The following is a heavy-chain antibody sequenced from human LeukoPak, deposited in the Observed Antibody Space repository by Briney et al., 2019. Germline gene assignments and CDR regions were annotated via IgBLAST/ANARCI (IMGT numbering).Heavy chain of an antibody. CDR3: ASLIAAAGTGGDY. J-gene: IGHJ4*02. CDR1: GGSFSGYY. Sequence: SETLSLTCAVYGGSFSGYYWSWIRQPPGKGLEWIGEINHSGSTNYNPSLKSRVTISVDTSKNQFSLKLSSVTAADTAVYYCASLIAAAGTGGDYWGQGTLVTVSS. V-gene: IGHV4-34*01. D-gene: IGHD6-13*01. CDR2: INHSGST.